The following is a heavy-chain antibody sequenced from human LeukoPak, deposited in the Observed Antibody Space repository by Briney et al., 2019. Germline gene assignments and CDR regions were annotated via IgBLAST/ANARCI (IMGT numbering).Heavy chain of an antibody. Sequence: SETLSLTCTVSGGSISSYYWSWIRQPPGKGLEWIGYIYYSGSTNYNPSLKSRVTISVDTSKNQFSLKLSSVTAADTAVYYCARLRPDQSYYYYYGMDVWGQGTTVTVSS. CDR3: ARLRPDQSYYYYYGMDV. CDR1: GGSISSYY. J-gene: IGHJ6*02. D-gene: IGHD4-17*01. V-gene: IGHV4-59*08. CDR2: IYYSGST.